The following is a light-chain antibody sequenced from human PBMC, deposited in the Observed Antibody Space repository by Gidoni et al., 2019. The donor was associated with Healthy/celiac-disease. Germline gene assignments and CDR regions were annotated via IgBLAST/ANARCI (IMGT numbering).Light chain of an antibody. Sequence: QSALTQPASVSGSPGLSITISCTGTSSDVGSYNLVSWYQQHPGKAPKLMIYEVSKRPSGVSNRFSGSKSGNTASLTISGLQAEDEADYYCCSYAGSSTPVVFGGGTKLTVL. J-gene: IGLJ2*01. V-gene: IGLV2-23*02. CDR3: CSYAGSSTPVV. CDR1: SSDVGSYNL. CDR2: EVS.